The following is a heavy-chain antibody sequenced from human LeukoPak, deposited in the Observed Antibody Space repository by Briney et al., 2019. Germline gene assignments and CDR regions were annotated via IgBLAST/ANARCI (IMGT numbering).Heavy chain of an antibody. D-gene: IGHD4-11*01. CDR3: ARGYYSNYQY. V-gene: IGHV4-34*01. J-gene: IGHJ4*02. Sequence: SETLSLTCTVSGGSISSYYWSLIRQPPWKGLEWIGEINHSGSTNYNPSLKSRVTISVDTSKNQFSLKLSSVTAADTAVYYCARGYYSNYQYWGQGTLVTVSS. CDR2: INHSGST. CDR1: GGSISSYY.